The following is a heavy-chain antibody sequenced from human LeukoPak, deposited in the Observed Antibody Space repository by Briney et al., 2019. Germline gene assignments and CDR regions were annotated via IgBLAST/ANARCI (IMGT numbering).Heavy chain of an antibody. D-gene: IGHD2-2*01. CDR2: ISSDGSNK. V-gene: IGHV3-30*18. CDR1: GFTFSSYG. J-gene: IGHJ4*02. Sequence: PGGSLRLSCAASGFTFSSYGMHWVRQAPGKGLEWVAVISSDGSNKYYADSVKGRFTISRDNSKNTLYLQMNSLRAEDTAVYYCAKGPLLVPAAPFDYWGQGTLVTVSS. CDR3: AKGPLLVPAAPFDY.